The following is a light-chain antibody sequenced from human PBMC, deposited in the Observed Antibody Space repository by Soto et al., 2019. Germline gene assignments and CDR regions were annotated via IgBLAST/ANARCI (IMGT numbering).Light chain of an antibody. CDR1: SSDIGGYNF. CDR2: DVS. Sequence: QSALTQPASVSGSPGQSITISCTGTSSDIGGYNFVSWYQHHPGKAPKLLIHDVSNRPSGVSSRFSGSKSGNTASLTISGLPAEDEADYYCNSYRTVSTYVFGTGTKVTVL. CDR3: NSYRTVSTYV. V-gene: IGLV2-14*03. J-gene: IGLJ1*01.